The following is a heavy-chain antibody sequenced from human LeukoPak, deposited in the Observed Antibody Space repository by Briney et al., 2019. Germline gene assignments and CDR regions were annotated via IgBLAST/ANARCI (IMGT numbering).Heavy chain of an antibody. Sequence: SETLSLTCAVYGGSFSGYYWSWIRQPPGKGLEWIGEINHSGSTNYNPSLKSRVTISVDTSKNQFSLKLSSVTAADTAVYYCARCPRGGGYSYGRLYYYYYYMDVWGKGTTVTISS. CDR3: ARCPRGGGYSYGRLYYYYYYMDV. J-gene: IGHJ6*03. V-gene: IGHV4-34*01. CDR2: INHSGST. D-gene: IGHD5-18*01. CDR1: GGSFSGYY.